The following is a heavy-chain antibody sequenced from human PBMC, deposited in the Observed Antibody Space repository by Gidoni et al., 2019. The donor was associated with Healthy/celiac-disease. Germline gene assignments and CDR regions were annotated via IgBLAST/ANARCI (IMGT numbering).Heavy chain of an antibody. Sequence: QVQLQQWGAGLLKPSETLSITCAVYGGSFSGYYWSWIRQPPGKGLEWIGEINHSGSTNYNPSLKSRVTISVDTSKNQFSLKLSSVTAADTAVYYCARGTMVRGVTFDYWGQGTLVTVSS. J-gene: IGHJ4*02. CDR3: ARGTMVRGVTFDY. V-gene: IGHV4-34*01. CDR1: GGSFSGYY. CDR2: INHSGST. D-gene: IGHD3-10*01.